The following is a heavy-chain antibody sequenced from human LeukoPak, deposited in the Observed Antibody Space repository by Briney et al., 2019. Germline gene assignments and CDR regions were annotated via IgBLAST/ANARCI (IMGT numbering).Heavy chain of an antibody. CDR2: IYVTGST. V-gene: IGHV4-4*07. D-gene: IGHD1-7*01. CDR1: GASISSYY. Sequence: SETLSLTCTVSGASISSYYWSWIRQPAGKALEWIGHIYVTGSTTYNPSLESRVTMSLDTSKNHFSLKLRSVTAADTAVYYCARDSGTTGEVKFDPWGQGTLVTVSS. CDR3: ARDSGTTGEVKFDP. J-gene: IGHJ5*02.